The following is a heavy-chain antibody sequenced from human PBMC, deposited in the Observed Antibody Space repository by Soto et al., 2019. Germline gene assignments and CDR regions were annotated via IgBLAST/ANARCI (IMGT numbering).Heavy chain of an antibody. CDR2: MNTNTGNT. D-gene: IGHD3-3*01. V-gene: IGHV1-8*01. CDR1: GYTFTEFD. CDR3: ARVVRLFGAHAGY. Sequence: QVLLVQSGADVKKPGASVKVSCKTSGYTFTEFDINWVRQAPGQGLEWMGWMNTNTGNTGYSQKFQGIVTMTRDTSSSTAYMELRRMISQDTAVYYCARVVRLFGAHAGYWVQGTLVTDS. J-gene: IGHJ4*02.